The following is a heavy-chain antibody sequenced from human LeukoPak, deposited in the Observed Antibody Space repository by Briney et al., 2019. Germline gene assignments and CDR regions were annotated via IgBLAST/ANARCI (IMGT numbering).Heavy chain of an antibody. Sequence: PSETLSLTCTVSGGSISSYYWSWIRQPPGKGLEWIGYIYYSGGTNYNPSLKSRVTISVDTSKNQFSLKLSSVTAADTAVYYCARGKTIGYSSSWYGRGVFDIWGQGTMVTVSS. V-gene: IGHV4-59*12. CDR1: GGSISSYY. J-gene: IGHJ3*02. CDR3: ARGKTIGYSSSWYGRGVFDI. CDR2: IYYSGGT. D-gene: IGHD6-13*01.